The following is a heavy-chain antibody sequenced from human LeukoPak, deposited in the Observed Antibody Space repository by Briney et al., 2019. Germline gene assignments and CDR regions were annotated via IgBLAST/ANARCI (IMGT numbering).Heavy chain of an antibody. CDR3: ARDWEAVSAFDI. CDR1: GYSFTSYW. J-gene: IGHJ3*02. Sequence: GESLKISCKGSGYSFTSYWIGWVRQAPGKGLEWVAVISYDGSNKYYADSVKGRFAISRDNSKNTLYLQMNSLRAEDTAVYYCARDWEAVSAFDIWGQGTMVTVSS. D-gene: IGHD1-26*01. CDR2: ISYDGSNK. V-gene: IGHV3-30*09.